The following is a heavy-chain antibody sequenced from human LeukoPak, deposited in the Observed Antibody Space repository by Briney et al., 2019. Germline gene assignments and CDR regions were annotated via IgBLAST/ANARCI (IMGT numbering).Heavy chain of an antibody. Sequence: SQTLSLTCTVSGGSISSGGYYWSWIRQHPGKGLEWIGYVYYSGSTYYNPSLKSRVTISVDTSKNQFSLKLSSVTAADTAVYYCARGLWDSTGFDYWGQGTLVTVSS. J-gene: IGHJ4*02. V-gene: IGHV4-31*03. CDR2: VYYSGST. CDR1: GGSISSGGYY. D-gene: IGHD2/OR15-2a*01. CDR3: ARGLWDSTGFDY.